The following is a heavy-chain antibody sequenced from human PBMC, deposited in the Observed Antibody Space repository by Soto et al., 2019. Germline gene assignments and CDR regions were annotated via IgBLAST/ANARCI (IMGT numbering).Heavy chain of an antibody. D-gene: IGHD3-9*01. CDR1: GYTFTSYG. CDR2: ISAYNGNT. Sequence: ASVKVSCKASGYTFTSYGISWVRQAPGQGLEWMGWISAYNGNTNYAQKLQGRVTMTTDTSTSTAYMELRSLRSDDTAVYYCARDVGVLRYFDWLLSYYYYYGMDVWGQGTTVTV. CDR3: ARDVGVLRYFDWLLSYYYYYGMDV. V-gene: IGHV1-18*01. J-gene: IGHJ6*02.